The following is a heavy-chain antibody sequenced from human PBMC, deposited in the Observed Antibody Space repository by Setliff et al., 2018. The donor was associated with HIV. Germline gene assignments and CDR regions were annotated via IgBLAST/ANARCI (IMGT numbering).Heavy chain of an antibody. CDR1: GVSIAGGDYY. Sequence: LSLTCTVSGVSIAGGDYYWSWIRQSPGKGLEWVGYIYYTGNTYFNPSLESRLSMSVDTSKNQFTLELHSVTAADTAVYYCVRYGDDVRRFDFWGQGTLV. J-gene: IGHJ4*02. CDR3: VRYGDDVRRFDF. D-gene: IGHD2-21*02. V-gene: IGHV4-30-4*01. CDR2: IYYTGNT.